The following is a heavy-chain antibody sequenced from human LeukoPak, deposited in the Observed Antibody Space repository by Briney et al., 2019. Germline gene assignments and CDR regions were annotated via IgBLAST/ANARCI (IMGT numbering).Heavy chain of an antibody. CDR2: ISGSGGST. D-gene: IGHD6-13*01. Sequence: GGSLRLSCAASGFTFSSYAMSWVRQAPGGGLEWVSAISGSGGSTYYADSVKGRFTISRDNSKNTLYLQMKSLRAEDTAVYYCANLAAAGPRDFDYWGQGTLVTVSS. J-gene: IGHJ4*02. V-gene: IGHV3-23*01. CDR1: GFTFSSYA. CDR3: ANLAAAGPRDFDY.